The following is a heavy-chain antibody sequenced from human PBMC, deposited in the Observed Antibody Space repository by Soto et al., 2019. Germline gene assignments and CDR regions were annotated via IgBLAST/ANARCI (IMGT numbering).Heavy chain of an antibody. J-gene: IGHJ5*01. V-gene: IGHV3-30*18. CDR3: GKVSWQPLGWFDS. CDR2: ISSDGNDK. CDR1: GFSFMSYG. D-gene: IGHD6-13*01. Sequence: QVQLVESGGGVVQPGRSMTLSCAASGFSFMSYGMNWVRQAPGKGLEWVSVISSDGNDKYYADSVKGRFSISRDNSKNTLFLEMSSVRVEDMAVYYCGKVSWQPLGWFDSWGQGTLVTVSS.